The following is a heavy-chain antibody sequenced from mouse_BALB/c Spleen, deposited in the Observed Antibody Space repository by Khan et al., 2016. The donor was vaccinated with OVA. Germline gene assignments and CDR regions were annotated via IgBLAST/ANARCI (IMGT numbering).Heavy chain of an antibody. Sequence: QVQLQQSGPELVKPGTLVKISCKASGYTFTAYDINWVQQRPGQGLEWIGWIYPGDGSTRYNENFKGKATLTADESSNTAYMQLSSLASEYSAFYFFSIEGIRGVAMDYWGVGTSVSVSS. CDR1: GYTFTAYD. V-gene: IGHV1S56*01. J-gene: IGHJ4*01. CDR2: IYPGDGST. D-gene: IGHD1-1*01. CDR3: SIEGIRGVAMDY.